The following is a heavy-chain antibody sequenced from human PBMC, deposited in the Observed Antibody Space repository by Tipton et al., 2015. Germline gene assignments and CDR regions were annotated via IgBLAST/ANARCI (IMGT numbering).Heavy chain of an antibody. J-gene: IGHJ4*02. V-gene: IGHV4-59*12. CDR2: IQYSGST. D-gene: IGHD7-27*01. Sequence: TLSLTCSVSGDSISGYYWSWIRQPPGKELEWIGYIQYSGSTNYNPSLKSRVTISVDTSKTQFSLKMSSVTAADTAVYYCARDRAWGFDYWGQGTLVTVSS. CDR1: GDSISGYY. CDR3: ARDRAWGFDY.